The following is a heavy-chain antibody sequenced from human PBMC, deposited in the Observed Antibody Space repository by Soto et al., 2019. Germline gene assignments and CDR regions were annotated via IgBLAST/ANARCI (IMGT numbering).Heavy chain of an antibody. J-gene: IGHJ4*02. CDR2: LSGGAT. D-gene: IGHD3-10*01. CDR1: GFTFSHYA. Sequence: EVQLLESGGGLVQPGGSLRLSCAASGFTFSHYALSWVRQAPGKGLEWVSTLSGGATYYADSVKGRFTISRDNSKNTLYLQMNSLIAEDTAVYYCADGKGSYIDYWGQGTLVTVSS. V-gene: IGHV3-23*01. CDR3: ADGKGSYIDY.